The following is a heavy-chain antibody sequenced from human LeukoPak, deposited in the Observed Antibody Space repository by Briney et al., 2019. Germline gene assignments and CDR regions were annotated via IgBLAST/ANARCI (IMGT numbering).Heavy chain of an antibody. Sequence: GGSLRLSCEASGFTFSDCWMSWIRQTPGKGLEWVANIKDDGSEKYYVDSVKGRFTISRDNVKNSLYLQMNSLRAEDTALHYCVRRGNRWGDYWGQGTLVTVSS. V-gene: IGHV3-7*01. CDR2: IKDDGSEK. J-gene: IGHJ4*02. CDR3: VRRGNRWGDY. CDR1: GFTFSDCW. D-gene: IGHD3-16*01.